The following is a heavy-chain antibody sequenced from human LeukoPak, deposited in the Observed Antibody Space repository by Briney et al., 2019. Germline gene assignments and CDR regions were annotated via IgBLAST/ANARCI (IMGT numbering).Heavy chain of an antibody. J-gene: IGHJ4*02. V-gene: IGHV3-23*01. Sequence: GGSLRLSCAGSGFSFNDHAMSWVRQAPGKGLEWVSSISGSGGSTYYADYVKGRSTISRDNSKKVVYFEMNSLRGEDTAVYFCVRGGQNFDFWRFDYWGQGTLAVVSS. CDR2: ISGSGGST. CDR3: VRGGQNFDFWRFDY. D-gene: IGHD3-3*01. CDR1: GFSFNDHA.